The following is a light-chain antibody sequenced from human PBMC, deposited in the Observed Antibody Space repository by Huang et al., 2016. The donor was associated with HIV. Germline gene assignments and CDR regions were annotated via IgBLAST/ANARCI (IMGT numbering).Light chain of an antibody. CDR1: QNIKTY. CDR2: AAS. V-gene: IGKV1-39*01. Sequence: DIQMTQSPSSLSASVGERVPITCRTSQNIKTYLNWYQHKPGKAPDLLIYAASSLRSGVPSRFSASGSGTEFTFTISSLQSDEFATYYCQESYSTPWTFGQGTKVEIK. J-gene: IGKJ1*01. CDR3: QESYSTPWT.